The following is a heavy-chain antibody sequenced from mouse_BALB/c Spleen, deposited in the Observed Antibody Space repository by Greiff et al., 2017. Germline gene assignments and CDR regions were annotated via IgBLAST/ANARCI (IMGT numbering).Heavy chain of an antibody. CDR2: IRLKSNNYAT. CDR1: GFTFSNYW. J-gene: IGHJ2*01. V-gene: IGHV6-6*02. CDR3: TRITTRGVFDY. D-gene: IGHD1-1*01. Sequence: EVMLVESGGGLVQPGGSMKLSCVASGFTFSNYWMNWVRQSPEKGLEWVAEIRLKSNNYATHYAESVKGRFTISRDDSKSSVYLQMNNLRAEDTGIYYCTRITTRGVFDYWGQGTTLTVSS.